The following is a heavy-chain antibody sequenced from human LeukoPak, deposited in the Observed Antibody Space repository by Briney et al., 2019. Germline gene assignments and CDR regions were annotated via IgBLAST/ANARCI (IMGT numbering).Heavy chain of an antibody. CDR2: IIPILGIA. D-gene: IGHD3-3*01. CDR1: GGTFSSYA. V-gene: IGHV1-69*04. Sequence: GASVKVSCKASGGTFSSYAISWVRQAPGQGLEWMGRIIPILGIANYAQKFQGRVTITADKSTSTAYMELSSLRSEDTAVYYCARDQLGPHYDFWSALFPQPPGAFDIWGQGTMVTVSS. J-gene: IGHJ3*02. CDR3: ARDQLGPHYDFWSALFPQPPGAFDI.